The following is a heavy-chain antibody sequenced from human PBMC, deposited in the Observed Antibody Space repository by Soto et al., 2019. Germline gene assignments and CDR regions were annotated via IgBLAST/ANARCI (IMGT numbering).Heavy chain of an antibody. J-gene: IGHJ3*01. CDR1: GFTFDDYA. Sequence: EVQLVESGGGLVQPGRSLRLSCAASGFTFDDYAMHWVRQAPGKGLEWVSGISWNSGSIGYADSVKSRFTISRDSAKKSINLQRKSQRAAITVMYDCATLGYSGGGSCQGRHAFDRWVQWTMVTVSS. V-gene: IGHV3-9*01. CDR3: ATLGYSGGGSCQGRHAFDR. D-gene: IGHD2-15*01. CDR2: ISWNSGSI.